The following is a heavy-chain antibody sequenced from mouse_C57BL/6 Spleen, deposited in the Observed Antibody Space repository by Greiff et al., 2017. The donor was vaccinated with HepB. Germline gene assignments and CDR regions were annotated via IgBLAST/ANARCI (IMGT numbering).Heavy chain of an antibody. D-gene: IGHD1-1*01. V-gene: IGHV5-9*01. CDR2: ISGGGGNT. Sequence: EVKVVESGGGLVKPGGSLKLSCAASGFTFSSYTMSWVRQTPEKRLEWVATISGGGGNTYYPDSVKGRFTISRDNAKNTLYLQMSSLRSEDTALYYCARHHYGSRGGFDYWGQGTTLTVSS. J-gene: IGHJ2*01. CDR1: GFTFSSYT. CDR3: ARHHYGSRGGFDY.